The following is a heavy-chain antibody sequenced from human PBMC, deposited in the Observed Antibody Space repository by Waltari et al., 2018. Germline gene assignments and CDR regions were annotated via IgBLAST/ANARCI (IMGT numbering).Heavy chain of an antibody. Sequence: EVQLLESGGGFVQPGGSLRLSCAASGFTFSTLGMSWFRQAPGKGLEWVSTIVSSGDVTFYADSLKGRFTISRDNSRNMLYLHLNSLRADDTAVYFCTSRRSYHFYKWGQGTLVTVSP. CDR1: GFTFSTLG. D-gene: IGHD3-10*01. V-gene: IGHV3-23*01. CDR3: TSRRSYHFYK. CDR2: IVSSGDVT. J-gene: IGHJ4*02.